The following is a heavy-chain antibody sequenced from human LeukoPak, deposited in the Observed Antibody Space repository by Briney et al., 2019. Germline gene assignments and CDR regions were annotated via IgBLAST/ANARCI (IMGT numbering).Heavy chain of an antibody. J-gene: IGHJ4*02. V-gene: IGHV3-23*01. CDR2: ISGSGGST. CDR3: ATVGYYDFWSGYY. CDR1: GFTFSSYA. Sequence: TGGPLRLSCAASGFTFSSYAMSWVRQAPGKGLEWVSAISGSGGSTYYADSVKGRFTISRDNSKNTLYLQMNSLRAEDTAVYYCATVGYYDFWSGYYWGQGTLVTVSS. D-gene: IGHD3-3*01.